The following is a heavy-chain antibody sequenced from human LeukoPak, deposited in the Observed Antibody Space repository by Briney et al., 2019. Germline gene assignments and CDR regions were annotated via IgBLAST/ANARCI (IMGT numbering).Heavy chain of an antibody. V-gene: IGHV1-8*01. CDR2: MNPNSGNT. CDR3: ARGLTYDSSTYYISIPLDF. Sequence: ASVKVSCKASGYTFTSYDINWVRQATGQGLEWMGWMNPNSGNTGYAQKFQGRVTMTRNTSISTAYMELSSLGSEDTAVYYCARGLTYDSSTYYISIPLDFWGQGTLVTVSS. J-gene: IGHJ4*02. CDR1: GYTFTSYD. D-gene: IGHD3-22*01.